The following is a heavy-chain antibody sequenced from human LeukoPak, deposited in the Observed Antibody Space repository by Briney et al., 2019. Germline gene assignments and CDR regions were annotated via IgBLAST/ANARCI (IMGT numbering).Heavy chain of an antibody. CDR3: TGGLRASTAC. CDR2: IYTGGGT. V-gene: IGHV3-53*01. CDR1: GFTVSSYY. Sequence: GGSLSLSCAASGFTVSSYYMTWVRQAPGKGLEWVSLIYTGGGTNYADSVKGRFTISRDNSKNTLYLQMSSLSADDTAVYYCTGGLRASTACWGQGTVVTVSS. J-gene: IGHJ4*02. D-gene: IGHD1-26*01.